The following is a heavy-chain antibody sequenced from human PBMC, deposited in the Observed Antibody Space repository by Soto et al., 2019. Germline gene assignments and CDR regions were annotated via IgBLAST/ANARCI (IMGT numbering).Heavy chain of an antibody. Sequence: GGSLRLSCAASGFTFSSYWMHWVRQAPGKGLVWVSRINSDGSSTSYADSVKGRFTISRDNAKNTLYLQMNSLRAEDTAVYYCASFREQCLVRFFDYWGQGTLVTVSS. D-gene: IGHD6-19*01. CDR2: INSDGSST. J-gene: IGHJ4*02. V-gene: IGHV3-74*01. CDR1: GFTFSSYW. CDR3: ASFREQCLVRFFDY.